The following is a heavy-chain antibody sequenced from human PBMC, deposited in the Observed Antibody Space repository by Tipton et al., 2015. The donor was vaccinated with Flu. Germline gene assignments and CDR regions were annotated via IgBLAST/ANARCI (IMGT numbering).Heavy chain of an antibody. J-gene: IGHJ4*02. Sequence: TLSLTCTVSGGSIGSFYWNWIRQPPGKGLEWIGYIYNNAYTKYNPSLKSRVAISVDTSKKQFSLQLRSVTAADTAVYYCARGPSLGMPDYFDYWGQGTLVTASS. CDR1: GGSIGSFY. CDR2: IYNNAYT. V-gene: IGHV4-59*12. CDR3: ARGPSLGMPDYFDY. D-gene: IGHD2-2*01.